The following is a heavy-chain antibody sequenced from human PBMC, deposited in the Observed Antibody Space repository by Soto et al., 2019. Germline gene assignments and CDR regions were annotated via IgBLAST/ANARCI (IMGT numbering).Heavy chain of an antibody. D-gene: IGHD3-22*01. J-gene: IGHJ1*01. CDR1: GGTFSSYA. CDR2: IIPIFGTA. V-gene: IGHV1-69*12. CDR3: ARTLGYYYDSNRYFQH. Sequence: QVQLVQSGAEVKKPGSSVKVSCKASGGTFSSYAISWVRQAPGQGLEWMGGIIPIFGTANYAQKFQGRVTITADEXTXXADMELSSLRSEDTAVYYCARTLGYYYDSNRYFQHWGQGTLVTVSS.